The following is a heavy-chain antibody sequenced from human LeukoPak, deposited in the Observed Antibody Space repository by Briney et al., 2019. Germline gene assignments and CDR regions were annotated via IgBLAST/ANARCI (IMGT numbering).Heavy chain of an antibody. D-gene: IGHD6-13*01. CDR2: ISSSGGTT. CDR1: GFTFSSYA. Sequence: PGGSLRLSCAASGFTFSSYAMSWVRQAPGKWLEWVSGISSSGGTTYYADSVKGRFTISRDNSKNTLYLQMNSLRAEDTARYYCATRASSRWFDSWGQGALVTVSS. J-gene: IGHJ5*01. CDR3: ATRASSRWFDS. V-gene: IGHV3-23*01.